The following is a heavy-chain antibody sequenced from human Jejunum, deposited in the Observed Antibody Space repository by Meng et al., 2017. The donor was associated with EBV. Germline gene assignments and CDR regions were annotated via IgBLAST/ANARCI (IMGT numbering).Heavy chain of an antibody. CDR2: VDPQDDET. D-gene: IGHD4/OR15-4a*01. CDR1: GYIFSDYY. V-gene: IGHV1-69-2*01. Sequence: EVQWIQAGAEVKKPGATVKISCKVSGYIFSDYYIHWVRQAPGEGLEWMGLVDPQDDETLYAEKFQGRVTITADTSPDTAYMELSSLRSEDTAIYYCALVLRARFNYFDPWGQGTLVTVFS. CDR3: ALVLRARFNYFDP. J-gene: IGHJ5*02.